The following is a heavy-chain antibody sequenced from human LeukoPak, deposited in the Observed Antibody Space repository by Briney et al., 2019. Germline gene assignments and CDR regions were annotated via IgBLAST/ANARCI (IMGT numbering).Heavy chain of an antibody. V-gene: IGHV1-2*02. D-gene: IGHD1-26*01. CDR3: ARDPPYSGSYLGYYFDY. Sequence: ASVKVSCKASGYTFTGYYMHWVRQAPGQGLEWMGWINPNSGGTNYAQKFQGRVTMTRDTSISTAYMELSRLRSDDTAVYYCARDPPYSGSYLGYYFDYWGQGTLVTVSS. CDR1: GYTFTGYY. CDR2: INPNSGGT. J-gene: IGHJ4*02.